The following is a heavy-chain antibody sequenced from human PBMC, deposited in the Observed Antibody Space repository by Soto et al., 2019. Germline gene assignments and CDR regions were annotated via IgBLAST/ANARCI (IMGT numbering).Heavy chain of an antibody. V-gene: IGHV3-20*04. J-gene: IGHJ4*02. Sequence: GGSLRLSCEASGIKIDAYGMSWVRQLPGKGLEWVSGINWHGGQTFYADSVKGRLTISRDNAKNSLYLQMNSLRVADTALYYCVTGSGYDYAGFKYWGRGTHVIVSS. CDR2: INWHGGQT. CDR1: GIKIDAYG. D-gene: IGHD3-22*01. CDR3: VTGSGYDYAGFKY.